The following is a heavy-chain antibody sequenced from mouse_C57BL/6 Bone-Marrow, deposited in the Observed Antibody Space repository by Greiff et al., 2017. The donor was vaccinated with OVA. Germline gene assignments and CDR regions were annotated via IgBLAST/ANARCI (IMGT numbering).Heavy chain of an antibody. CDR2: IYPGSGNT. Sequence: VKLMESGAELVRPGASVKLSCKASGYTFTDYYINWVKQRPGQGLEWIARIYPGSGNTYYNEKFKGKATLTAEKSSSTAYMQLSSLTSEDSAVYFCARLGDGNYGADWGQGTLVTVSA. J-gene: IGHJ3*01. D-gene: IGHD2-1*01. CDR1: GYTFTDYY. CDR3: ARLGDGNYGAD. V-gene: IGHV1-76*01.